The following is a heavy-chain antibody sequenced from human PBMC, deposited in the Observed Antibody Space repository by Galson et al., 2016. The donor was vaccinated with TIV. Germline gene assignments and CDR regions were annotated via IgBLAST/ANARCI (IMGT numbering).Heavy chain of an antibody. J-gene: IGHJ6*02. D-gene: IGHD3-22*01. CDR1: GFTFSSYA. CDR2: ISASGGIT. Sequence: SLRLSCAASGFTFSSYAMSWVRQAPGKGLEWVSAISASGGITYYADSVKGRFTISRDNSKKTVYMQMNSLRAEDTAVYYCAKVPSSGFSYYYGLDVWGQGTTVTVSS. V-gene: IGHV3-23*01. CDR3: AKVPSSGFSYYYGLDV.